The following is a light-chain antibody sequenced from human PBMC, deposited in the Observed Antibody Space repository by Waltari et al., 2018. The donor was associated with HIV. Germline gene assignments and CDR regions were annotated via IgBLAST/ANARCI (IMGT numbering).Light chain of an antibody. Sequence: QSALTQPASLSGSPGQSITITCSGTGSDIGLYDLVSWYRQEPGKAPRLLIYGVSNRPEEISRRFSGSKARTTASLTISARQADDEGDYYCSAYTMSGSLVFGGGTKLTVL. CDR2: GVS. CDR1: GSDIGLYDL. V-gene: IGLV2-14*01. CDR3: SAYTMSGSLV. J-gene: IGLJ2*01.